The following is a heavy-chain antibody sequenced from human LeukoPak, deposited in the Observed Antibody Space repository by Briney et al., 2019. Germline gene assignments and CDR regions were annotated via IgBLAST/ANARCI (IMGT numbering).Heavy chain of an antibody. CDR3: SKDRGSYSTTADS. D-gene: IGHD1-26*01. Sequence: GRSLRLSCAASGFTFSDYGIHWVRQAPGKGLEWVAVIWYDGTNKYYGDSVKGRFTISRDNSKNTLYLQMNSLRAEDTAVYYCSKDRGSYSTTADSWGQGTLVTVSS. CDR1: GFTFSDYG. CDR2: IWYDGTNK. J-gene: IGHJ5*01. V-gene: IGHV3-33*06.